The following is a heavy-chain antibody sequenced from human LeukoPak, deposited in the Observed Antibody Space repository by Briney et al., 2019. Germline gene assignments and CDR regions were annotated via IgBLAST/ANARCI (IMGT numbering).Heavy chain of an antibody. V-gene: IGHV1-18*01. D-gene: IGHD5-12*01. J-gene: IGHJ4*02. Sequence: GASVKVSCKASGYTFTRYGLSWWGQAPGQGLEWMGWISGYSGKTNYAQKLQDRVTMTTDTSTSTAYMELRSLRSDDTAVYYCARGYSGYAPHDYWGQGTLVTVSS. CDR1: GYTFTRYG. CDR2: ISGYSGKT. CDR3: ARGYSGYAPHDY.